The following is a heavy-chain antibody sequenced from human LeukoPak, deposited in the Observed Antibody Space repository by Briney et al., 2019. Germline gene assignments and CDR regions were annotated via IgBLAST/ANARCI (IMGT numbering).Heavy chain of an antibody. V-gene: IGHV4-34*01. CDR2: INHSGST. CDR1: GGSFSGYY. J-gene: IGHJ6*02. D-gene: IGHD1-26*01. Sequence: KPSETLSLTCAVYGGSFSGYYWSWIRQPPGKGLEWIGEINHSGSTNYNPSLKSRVTISVDTSKNQFSLKLSSVTAADTAVYYCARDAVGATTGAYYYYYGMDVWGQGTTVTVSS. CDR3: ARDAVGATTGAYYYYYGMDV.